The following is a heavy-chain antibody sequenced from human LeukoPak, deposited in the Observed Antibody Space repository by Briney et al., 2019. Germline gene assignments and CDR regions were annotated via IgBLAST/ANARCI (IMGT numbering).Heavy chain of an antibody. D-gene: IGHD5-24*01. Sequence: GGSLRLSCAASGFTVSSNYMSWVRQAPGKGLEWVSVIYSGGSTYYADSVKGRFTISRDNSKNTLYLQMNSLRAEDTAVYYCARVGRDGYNSHFDYWGQGTLVTVSS. CDR1: GFTVSSNY. V-gene: IGHV3-53*01. J-gene: IGHJ4*02. CDR2: IYSGGST. CDR3: ARVGRDGYNSHFDY.